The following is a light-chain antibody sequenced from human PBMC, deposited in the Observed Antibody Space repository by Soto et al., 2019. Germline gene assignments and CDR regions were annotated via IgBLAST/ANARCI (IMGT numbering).Light chain of an antibody. CDR1: QSLVHSDGNTF. Sequence: DVVMTQSPLSLPVTLGQPASISCRSSQSLVHSDGNTFLNWFQQRPGQSPRRLIYKVSNRDSGVLDRFSGSGSGTDFTLKISRVEVEDVGVYYCMQGTHWPPYTFGQGTKLEIK. CDR3: MQGTHWPPYT. V-gene: IGKV2-30*02. CDR2: KVS. J-gene: IGKJ2*01.